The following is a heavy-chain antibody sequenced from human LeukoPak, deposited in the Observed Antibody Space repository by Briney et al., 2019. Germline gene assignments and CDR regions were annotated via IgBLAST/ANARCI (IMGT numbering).Heavy chain of an antibody. CDR1: GGTFSSYA. Sequence: SVKVSCKASGGTFSSYAISWVRQAPGQGLEWMGGIIPMFGTANFAQQFQGRVTITTDESTSTAYMELSSLRSEDTAVYYCARGAPHFNWFDPWGQGNLVTVSS. J-gene: IGHJ5*02. CDR2: IIPMFGTA. V-gene: IGHV1-69*05. CDR3: ARGAPHFNWFDP. D-gene: IGHD2/OR15-2a*01.